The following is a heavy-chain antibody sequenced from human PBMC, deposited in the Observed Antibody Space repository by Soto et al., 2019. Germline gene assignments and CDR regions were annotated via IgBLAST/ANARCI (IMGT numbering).Heavy chain of an antibody. CDR3: AKKNPHGDSNKAGLDP. Sequence: QVQLLQSGAELREPGSSVRVSCTPSGGTFVSSAFAWVRQAPGGKIEWMGGIIPILGSTKYAEKFLGRLTIRADDSSRTAYLELSSRTFDDTAVYFCAKKNPHGDSNKAGLDPWGQGTLVTVST. V-gene: IGHV1-69*01. CDR2: IIPILGST. CDR1: GGTFVSSA. J-gene: IGHJ5*02. D-gene: IGHD6-19*01.